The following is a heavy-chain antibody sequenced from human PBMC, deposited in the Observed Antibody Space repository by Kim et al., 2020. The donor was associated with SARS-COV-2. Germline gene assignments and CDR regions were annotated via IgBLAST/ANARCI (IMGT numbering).Heavy chain of an antibody. Sequence: GESLKISCKGSGYSFTSYWIGWVRQMPGKGLEWMGIIYPGDSDTRYSPSFQGQVTISADKSISTAYLQWSSLKASDTAMYYCARRNYDFWSGTNHNWFDPWGQGTLVTVSS. CDR2: IYPGDSDT. CDR1: GYSFTSYW. D-gene: IGHD3-3*01. V-gene: IGHV5-51*01. J-gene: IGHJ5*02. CDR3: ARRNYDFWSGTNHNWFDP.